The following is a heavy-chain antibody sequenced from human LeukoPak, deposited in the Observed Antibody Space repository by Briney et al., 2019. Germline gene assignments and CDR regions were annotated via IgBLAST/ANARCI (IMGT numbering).Heavy chain of an antibody. CDR3: ARDTSGYYAMDV. Sequence: PGGSLRLSCAASGFTFSNAWMSWVRQAPGKGLEWVGRIKSNIDGGTTDYAAPVKGRFTISRDHSKNTVYLQMNSLRAEDTAVYYCARDTSGYYAMDVWGQGTTVTVSS. J-gene: IGHJ6*02. CDR2: IKSNIDGGTT. D-gene: IGHD2-2*01. V-gene: IGHV3-15*01. CDR1: GFTFSNAW.